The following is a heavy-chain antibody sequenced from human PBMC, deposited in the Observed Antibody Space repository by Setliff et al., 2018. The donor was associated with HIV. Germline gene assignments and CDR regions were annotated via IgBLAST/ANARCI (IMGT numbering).Heavy chain of an antibody. Sequence: SETLSLTCTVSGGSVSSGGYYWSWIRQHPGKGLEWIGEINHSGSTDYNPSLKSRVTISVDPSKNQFSLKMNSVTAADTAVYYCARASYSYDSTGYLYWGQGTLVTVSS. V-gene: IGHV4-31*03. CDR1: GGSVSSGGYY. D-gene: IGHD3-22*01. J-gene: IGHJ4*02. CDR3: ARASYSYDSTGYLY. CDR2: INHSGST.